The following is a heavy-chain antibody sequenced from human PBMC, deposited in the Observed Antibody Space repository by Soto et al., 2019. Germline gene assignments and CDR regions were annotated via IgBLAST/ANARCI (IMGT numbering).Heavy chain of an antibody. Sequence: GGSLRLSCAASGFTFSSYWMSWVRQAPGKGLEWVANIKQDGSEKYYVDSVKGRFTISRDNAKNSLYLQMNSLRAEDTAVYYCARDPRDYGDYVQGDAYWGQGTLVTVSS. CDR3: ARDPRDYGDYVQGDAY. V-gene: IGHV3-7*01. D-gene: IGHD4-17*01. CDR1: GFTFSSYW. CDR2: IKQDGSEK. J-gene: IGHJ4*02.